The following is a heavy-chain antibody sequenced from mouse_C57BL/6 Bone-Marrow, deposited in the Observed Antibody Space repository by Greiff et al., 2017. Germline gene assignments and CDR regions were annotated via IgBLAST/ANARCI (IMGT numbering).Heavy chain of an antibody. Sequence: VHVKQSGPELVKPGDSVKISCKASGYSFTGYFMNWVMQSHGQSLEWIGRINPYNGDTFYNQKFKGKATLTVDKSSSTAYMELRSLTSEDSAVYYCARIHYEYDGGYFDYWGQGTTLTVSS. CDR2: INPYNGDT. CDR3: ARIHYEYDGGYFDY. CDR1: GYSFTGYF. J-gene: IGHJ2*01. V-gene: IGHV1-20*01. D-gene: IGHD2-4*01.